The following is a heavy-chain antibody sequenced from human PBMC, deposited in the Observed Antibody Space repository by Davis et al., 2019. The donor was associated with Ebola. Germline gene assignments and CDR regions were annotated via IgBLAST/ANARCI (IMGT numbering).Heavy chain of an antibody. CDR2: ISSNGGST. CDR3: ARDTVTIFGVAQGAFDI. Sequence: PGGSLRLSCSASGFTFSSYAMHWVRQAPGKGLEYVSAISSNGGSTYYADSVKGRFTISRDNSKNTLYLQMNSLRAEDTAVYYCARDTVTIFGVAQGAFDIWGQGTMVTVSS. V-gene: IGHV3-64*04. CDR1: GFTFSSYA. J-gene: IGHJ3*02. D-gene: IGHD3-3*01.